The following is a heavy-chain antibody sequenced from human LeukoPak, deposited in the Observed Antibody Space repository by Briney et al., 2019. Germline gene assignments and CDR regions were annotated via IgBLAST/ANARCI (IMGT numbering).Heavy chain of an antibody. CDR2: IKQDGSEK. J-gene: IGHJ4*02. Sequence: GGSLRLSCAASGFTFSSYWMSWVRQAPGKGLEWVANIKQDGSEKYYVDSVKGRFTNSRDNAKNSLYLQMNSLRAEDTAVYYCARDRGYSYGSPFDYWGQGTLVTVSS. CDR3: ARDRGYSYGSPFDY. D-gene: IGHD5-18*01. CDR1: GFTFSSYW. V-gene: IGHV3-7*01.